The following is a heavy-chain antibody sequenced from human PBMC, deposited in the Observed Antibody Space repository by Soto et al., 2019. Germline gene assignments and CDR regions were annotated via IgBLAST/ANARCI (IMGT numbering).Heavy chain of an antibody. V-gene: IGHV1-69*13. CDR1: GVTFTRQD. D-gene: IGHD5-12*01. CDR2: IIPIFGTP. CDR3: ATNEGRDGYSFDY. Sequence: VASVKVSFKASGVTFTRQDMRWVRQAPGQGLEWMGGIIPIFGTPQYAEKFQDRVTITADESTSTAYMELSSLTSEDTAVYYCATNEGRDGYSFDYWGQGTLVTVSS. J-gene: IGHJ4*02.